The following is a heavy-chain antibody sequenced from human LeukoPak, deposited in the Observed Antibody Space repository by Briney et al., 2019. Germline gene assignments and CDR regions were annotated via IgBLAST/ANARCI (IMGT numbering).Heavy chain of an antibody. V-gene: IGHV3-15*01. J-gene: IGHJ4*02. CDR1: RFTFSNAW. Sequence: GGSLRLSCAASRFTFSNAWMSWVRQAPGKGLEWVGRIKSKTDGETTDYAAPVKGRFTISRGDSKNTLYLQMNSLKTEDTAVYYCTRRLSSSRYYDYWGQGTLVTVSS. CDR3: TRRLSSSRYYDY. D-gene: IGHD6-13*01. CDR2: IKSKTDGETT.